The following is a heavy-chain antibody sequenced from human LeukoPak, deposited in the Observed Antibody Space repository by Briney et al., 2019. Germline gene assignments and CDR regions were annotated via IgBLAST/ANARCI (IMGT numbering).Heavy chain of an antibody. CDR2: INPNSGGT. CDR3: AKDRVRNPFLRGIKSEYDS. Sequence: GASVKVSCKASGYSFSGYYIQWVRQAPGQGLEWMGWINPNSGGTNYAEKFQGRVTMTRDTSITTAYLELSSLTSDDTAVYFCAKDRVRNPFLRGIKSEYDSWGQGTLVTVSS. J-gene: IGHJ4*02. CDR1: GYSFSGYY. D-gene: IGHD3-10*01. V-gene: IGHV1-2*02.